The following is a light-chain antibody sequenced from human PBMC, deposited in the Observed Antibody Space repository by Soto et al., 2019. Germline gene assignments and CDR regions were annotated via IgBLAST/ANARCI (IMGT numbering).Light chain of an antibody. V-gene: IGKV1-5*01. CDR3: QQYNSYPVT. J-gene: IGKJ4*01. CDR2: DAS. Sequence: DIQMTQSPSTLSASVEDRVTITCRASQSISSWLAWYQQRPGRAPEVLIYDASSLESGVPSRFSGSGSGTEFTLTIFSLQPDDFATYYCQQYNSYPVTFGGGTKV. CDR1: QSISSW.